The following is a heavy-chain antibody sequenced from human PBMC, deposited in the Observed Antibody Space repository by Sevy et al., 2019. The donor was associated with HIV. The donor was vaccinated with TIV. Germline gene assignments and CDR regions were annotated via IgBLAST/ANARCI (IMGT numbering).Heavy chain of an antibody. D-gene: IGHD3-10*01. Sequence: ASVKVSCKASGGTVSSYAISWVRQAPGQGLEWMGGIIPIFGTANYAQKFQGRVTITADESTSTAYMELSSLRSEDTAVYYCARSRGYYGSGSSFAYYGMDVWGQGTTVTVSS. CDR2: IIPIFGTA. V-gene: IGHV1-69*13. CDR1: GGTVSSYA. CDR3: ARSRGYYGSGSSFAYYGMDV. J-gene: IGHJ6*02.